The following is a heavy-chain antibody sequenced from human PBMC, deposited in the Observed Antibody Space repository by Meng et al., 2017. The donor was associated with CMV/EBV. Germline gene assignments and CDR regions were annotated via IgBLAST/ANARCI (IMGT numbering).Heavy chain of an antibody. CDR2: IYHSGST. D-gene: IGHD6-6*01. J-gene: IGHJ3*02. Sequence: GSLRLSCAVSGGSISSSNWWSWVRQPPGKGLEWIGEIYHSGSTNYNPSLKSRVTISVDKSKNQFSLKLSSVTAADTAVYYCARAPSIAARLDAFDIWGQGTMVTVSS. V-gene: IGHV4-4*02. CDR1: GGSISSSNW. CDR3: ARAPSIAARLDAFDI.